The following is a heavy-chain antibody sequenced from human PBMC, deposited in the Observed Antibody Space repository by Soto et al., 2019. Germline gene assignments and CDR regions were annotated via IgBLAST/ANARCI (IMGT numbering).Heavy chain of an antibody. CDR3: ARGETMALDY. J-gene: IGHJ4*02. V-gene: IGHV3-66*01. CDR2: IYSGGST. D-gene: IGHD3-10*01. Sequence: EVQLVESGGGLVQPGGSLRLSCAASGLTVSRNYMSWVRQAPGKGLEWVSVIYSGGSTYYADSVKGRFTISRDNSKNTLYLQMNSLRSDDTAVYYCARGETMALDYWGQGTLVTGSS. CDR1: GLTVSRNY.